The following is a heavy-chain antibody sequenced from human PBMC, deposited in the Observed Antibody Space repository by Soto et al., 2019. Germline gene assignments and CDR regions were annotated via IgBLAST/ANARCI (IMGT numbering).Heavy chain of an antibody. CDR1: GGSFTSNNW. CDR2: IYRTGST. V-gene: IGHV4-4*02. CDR3: ASRDPGTSVDY. Sequence: TLSLTFAVSGGSFTSNNWWTWVRQPPGQGLEWIGEIYRTGSTNYNPSLKSRVTISLDKSENQFSLKVTSLTAADTAVYYCASRDPGTSVDYWGQGTLVTVS. J-gene: IGHJ4*02. D-gene: IGHD1-7*01.